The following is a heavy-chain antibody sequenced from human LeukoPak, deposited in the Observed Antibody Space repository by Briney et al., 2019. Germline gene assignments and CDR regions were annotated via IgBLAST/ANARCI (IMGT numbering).Heavy chain of an antibody. CDR1: GFTFSTYW. D-gene: IGHD3-22*01. Sequence: GGSLRLSCSASGFTFSTYWMSWVRQAPGKGLEWVAHIKQDGGEKYYVDSVKGRFTISRDNAKNSLYLQMNSLRAEDTAVYYCARDSVHGYYDSSGYSTLFDYWGQGTLVTVSS. J-gene: IGHJ4*02. CDR2: IKQDGGEK. CDR3: ARDSVHGYYDSSGYSTLFDY. V-gene: IGHV3-7*01.